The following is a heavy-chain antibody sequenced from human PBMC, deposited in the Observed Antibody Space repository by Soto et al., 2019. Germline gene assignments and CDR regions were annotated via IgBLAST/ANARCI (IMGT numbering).Heavy chain of an antibody. D-gene: IGHD3-16*01. J-gene: IGHJ3*01. CDR2: IKQDGSVK. V-gene: IGHV3-7*01. CDR3: VRDWGGANAGSDAFDF. Sequence: EVQLVESGGGLVQPGASLRLACAASGFTFRNYRMSWVRQAPGKGLEWVANIKQDGSVKNYGDSVKGRFIISRDNAKSSLYLQMNSLRAEDTALYFCVRDWGGANAGSDAFDFLGQGTMVTVSS. CDR1: GFTFRNYR.